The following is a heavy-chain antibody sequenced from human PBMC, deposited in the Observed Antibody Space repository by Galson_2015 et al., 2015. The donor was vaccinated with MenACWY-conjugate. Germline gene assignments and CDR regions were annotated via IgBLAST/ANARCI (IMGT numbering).Heavy chain of an antibody. CDR1: GGSVSSGDYY. D-gene: IGHD3-9*01. CDR3: AADFER. Sequence: LSLTCTVSGGSVSSGDYYWTWIRRPAGKGLEWIGRIYSSGTTHYNPSLASRVTISLDTSKNQFSLKVSSVTAADTAVYYCAADFERWGQGTLVTVSS. V-gene: IGHV4-61*02. CDR2: IYSSGTT. J-gene: IGHJ4*02.